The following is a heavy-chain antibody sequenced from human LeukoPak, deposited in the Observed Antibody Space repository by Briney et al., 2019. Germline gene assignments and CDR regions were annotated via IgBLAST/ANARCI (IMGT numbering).Heavy chain of an antibody. V-gene: IGHV1-2*06. CDR3: ARGQLYGKYNYFDS. Sequence: GASVKVSCKASGYTFSGYFIHWVRQAPGQGREWMGRINPNTGYPNHAQNFQGRVTMTRDTSISTAYMELSRLTTDDTAVYFCARGQLYGKYNYFDSWGQGTLVTVSS. CDR2: INPNTGYP. CDR1: GYTFSGYF. J-gene: IGHJ5*01. D-gene: IGHD2-2*01.